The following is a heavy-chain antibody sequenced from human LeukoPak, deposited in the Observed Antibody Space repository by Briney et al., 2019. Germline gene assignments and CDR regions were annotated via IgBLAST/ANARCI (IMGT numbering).Heavy chain of an antibody. V-gene: IGHV4-59*01. Sequence: SETLSLTCTVSGGSISSYYWSWIREPPGKGLEWIGYIYYRGSTNYNPSLKSRVTISVDTSKSQFSLKLSSVTAADTAVYYCARVDGYCSSTSCYVGFDYWGQGTLVTVSS. CDR2: IYYRGST. CDR1: GGSISSYY. J-gene: IGHJ4*02. D-gene: IGHD2-2*01. CDR3: ARVDGYCSSTSCYVGFDY.